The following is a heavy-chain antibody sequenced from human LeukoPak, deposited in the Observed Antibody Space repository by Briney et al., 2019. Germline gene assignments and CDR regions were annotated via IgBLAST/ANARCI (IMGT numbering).Heavy chain of an antibody. CDR3: ARHTITVGVTDAFDI. CDR1: GYKFTLYW. D-gene: IGHD1-26*01. Sequence: GESLKISCKGSGYKFTLYWIGWVRQMPGKGLEWMGIIYPGDSDTRYSPSFQGQVTISADKSISTAYLQWSSLKASDTAMYYCARHTITVGVTDAFDIWGQGTMVTVSS. CDR2: IYPGDSDT. J-gene: IGHJ3*02. V-gene: IGHV5-51*01.